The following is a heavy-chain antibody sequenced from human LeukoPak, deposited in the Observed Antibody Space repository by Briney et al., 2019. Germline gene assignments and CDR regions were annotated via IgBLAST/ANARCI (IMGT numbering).Heavy chain of an antibody. J-gene: IGHJ4*02. CDR3: AKGVAVAGDLDH. CDR1: GFTFSSYG. Sequence: GGSLRLSCAASGFTFSSYGMHWVRQAPGKGLEWVAFIRYDGSNKYYADSVKGRFTISRDNSKSTLYLQMNSLRAEDTAVYYCAKGVAVAGDLDHWGQGTLVTVSS. V-gene: IGHV3-30*02. D-gene: IGHD6-19*01. CDR2: IRYDGSNK.